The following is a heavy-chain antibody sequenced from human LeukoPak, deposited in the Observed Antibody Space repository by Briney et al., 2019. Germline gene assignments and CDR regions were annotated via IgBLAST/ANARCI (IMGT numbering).Heavy chain of an antibody. J-gene: IGHJ6*02. CDR2: TYYRSKWYN. CDR1: GDSVSSNSAA. Sequence: SQTLSLTCAISGDSVSSNSAAWNWIRQSPSRGLEWLGRTYYRSKWYNDYAVSVKSRITINPDTSKNQFSLQLNSVTPEDTAVYYCAREYYDFWRPPVQAWRYYGMDVWGQGTTVTVSS. CDR3: AREYYDFWRPPVQAWRYYGMDV. D-gene: IGHD3-3*01. V-gene: IGHV6-1*01.